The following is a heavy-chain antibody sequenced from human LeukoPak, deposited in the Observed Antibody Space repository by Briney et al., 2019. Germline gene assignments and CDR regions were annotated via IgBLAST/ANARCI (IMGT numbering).Heavy chain of an antibody. V-gene: IGHV1-18*01. J-gene: IGHJ4*02. D-gene: IGHD2-21*02. CDR1: GYTFTSYG. CDR3: ARSPAYCGGDCSTLDY. Sequence: ASVKVSCKSSGYTFTSYGISWVRQPPGQGLERMGWISAYNGNTNYAQKLHGRVTITTDTSTSTAYMELRSLRSDDTAVYFCARSPAYCGGDCSTLDYWGQGTLVTVSS. CDR2: ISAYNGNT.